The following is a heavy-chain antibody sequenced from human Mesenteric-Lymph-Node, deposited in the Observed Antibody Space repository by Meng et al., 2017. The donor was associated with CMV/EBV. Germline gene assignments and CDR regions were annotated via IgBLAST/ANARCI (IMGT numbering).Heavy chain of an antibody. CDR1: GYTFTSYY. D-gene: IGHD3-3*01. V-gene: IGHV1-18*04. CDR3: ARFLEWLFRQGTRAPHVRYGMDV. CDR2: ISAYNGNT. Sequence: ASVKVSCKASGYTFTSYYMHWVRQAPGQGLEWMGWISAYNGNTNYAQKLQGRVTMTTDTSTSTAYMELRSLRSDDTAVYYCARFLEWLFRQGTRAPHVRYGMDVWGQGTTVTVSS. J-gene: IGHJ6*02.